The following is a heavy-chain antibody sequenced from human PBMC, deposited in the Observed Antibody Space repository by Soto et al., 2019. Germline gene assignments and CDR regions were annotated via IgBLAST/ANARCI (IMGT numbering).Heavy chain of an antibody. J-gene: IGHJ5*02. CDR3: ARVGTAAAGNNWFDP. V-gene: IGHV4-31*03. CDR1: GGSISSGGYY. Sequence: SETLSLTCTVSGGSISSGGYYWSWIRQHPGKGLEWIGYIYYSGSAYYNPSLKSRVTISVDTSKNQFSLRLTSVTAADTAVYYCARVGTAAAGNNWFDPWGQGTLVTVSS. D-gene: IGHD6-13*01. CDR2: IYYSGSA.